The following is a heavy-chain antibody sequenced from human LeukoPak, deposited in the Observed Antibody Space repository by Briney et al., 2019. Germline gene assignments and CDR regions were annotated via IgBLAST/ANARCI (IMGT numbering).Heavy chain of an antibody. D-gene: IGHD6-19*01. CDR2: ISYSGST. CDR1: GGSISSYY. J-gene: IGHJ4*02. Sequence: NPSETLSLTCTVSGGSISSYYWSWIRQPPGKGLEWIGYISYSGSTNYNPSLMSRVTISVDTSKNQFSLKLSSVTAADTAVYYCARWYDSGRYFDNWGRGTSVTVST. CDR3: ARWYDSGRYFDN. V-gene: IGHV4-59*01.